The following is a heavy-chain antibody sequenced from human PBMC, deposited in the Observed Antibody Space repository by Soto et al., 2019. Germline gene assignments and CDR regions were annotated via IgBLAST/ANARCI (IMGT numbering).Heavy chain of an antibody. V-gene: IGHV1-69*18. CDR2: IIPIFGTA. Sequence: QVQLVQSGAEVKKPGSAVKVSCKTSGGTFNTYGISWVRQAPGQGLEWMGRIIPIFGTAIYAQNFQGRVTITADESMSTVYMELNSLRSEDTAMYYCARAGIDVAGTGGNWSDPWGQGTLVTVSS. D-gene: IGHD6-19*01. J-gene: IGHJ5*02. CDR3: ARAGIDVAGTGGNWSDP. CDR1: GGTFNTYG.